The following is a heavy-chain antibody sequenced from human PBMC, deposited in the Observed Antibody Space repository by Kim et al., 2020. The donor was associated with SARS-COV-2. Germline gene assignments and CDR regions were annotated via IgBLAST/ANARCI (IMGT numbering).Heavy chain of an antibody. CDR3: ARDLRRWQENGSGSYYYYYGMDV. Sequence: GGSLRLSCAASGFTVSSNYMSWVRQAPGKGLEWVSVIYSGGSTYYADSVKGRFTISRDNSKNTLYLQMNSLRAEDTAVYYCARDLRRWQENGSGSYYYYYGMDVWGQGTTVTVSS. CDR2: IYSGGST. D-gene: IGHD3-10*01. CDR1: GFTVSSNY. J-gene: IGHJ6*02. V-gene: IGHV3-53*01.